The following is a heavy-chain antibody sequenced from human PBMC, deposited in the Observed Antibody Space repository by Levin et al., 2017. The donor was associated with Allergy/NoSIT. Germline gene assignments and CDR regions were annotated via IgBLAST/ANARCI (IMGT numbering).Heavy chain of an antibody. CDR1: GFTFSSYS. CDR3: ARERSSTTFDY. D-gene: IGHD6-13*01. CDR2: ISSGSSYI. J-gene: IGHJ4*02. Sequence: GGSLRLSCAASGFTFSSYSMNWVRQAPGKGLEWVSSISSGSSYIYYADSVKGRFTISRDNAKNSLYLQMNSLRAEDTAVYYCARERSSTTFDYWGQGTLVTVSS. V-gene: IGHV3-21*01.